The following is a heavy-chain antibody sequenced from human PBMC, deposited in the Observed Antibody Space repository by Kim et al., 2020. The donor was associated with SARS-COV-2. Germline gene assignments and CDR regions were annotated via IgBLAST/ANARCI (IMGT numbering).Heavy chain of an antibody. Sequence: GGSLRLSCAASGFSFSSYAMDWVRQAPGKGLEWVALISYDGANKFLADSVQGRFTISRDNSKNTLYLEMNSLRPDDTAVYYCARESEPHHDANFFYYPMGVWGQGTTVTVSS. CDR2: ISYDGANK. CDR3: ARESEPHHDANFFYYPMGV. V-gene: IGHV3-30*04. D-gene: IGHD1-26*01. CDR1: GFSFSSYA. J-gene: IGHJ6*02.